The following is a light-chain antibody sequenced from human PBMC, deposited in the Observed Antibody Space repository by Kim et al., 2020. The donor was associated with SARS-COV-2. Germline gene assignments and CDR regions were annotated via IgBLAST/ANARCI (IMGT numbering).Light chain of an antibody. CDR1: QSISSW. V-gene: IGKV1-5*03. CDR3: LHYNSFWE. Sequence: DIQITQSPSTLSASVGDRVTITCRASQSISSWLAWFQQKPGKAPKLLMYLASTLRVGVPSRFSGSGSGTEFTLTISSLQPDDFATYYCLHYNSFWEFGQGTKVDIK. CDR2: LAS. J-gene: IGKJ1*01.